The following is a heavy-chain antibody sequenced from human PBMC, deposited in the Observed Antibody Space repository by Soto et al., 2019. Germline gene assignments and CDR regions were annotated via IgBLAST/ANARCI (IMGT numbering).Heavy chain of an antibody. CDR2: IFSNDET. D-gene: IGHD3-9*01. CDR3: ARIRDYDILTGYYGSLHFDY. J-gene: IGHJ4*02. V-gene: IGHV2-26*01. Sequence: QVTLKESGPVLVKPTDTLTLTCTVSGFSLSNTRVGVTWIRQPPGKALEWLAHIFSNDETSYNTSLKSRLTISKDTSKSQVVLTMTNMDPVDTATYYCARIRDYDILTGYYGSLHFDYWGQGTLVTVSS. CDR1: GFSLSNTRVG.